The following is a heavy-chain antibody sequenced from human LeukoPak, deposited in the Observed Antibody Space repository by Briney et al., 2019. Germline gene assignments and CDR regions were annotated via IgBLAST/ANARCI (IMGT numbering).Heavy chain of an antibody. D-gene: IGHD6-13*01. V-gene: IGHV3-48*03. Sequence: GGSLRLSCAASGFTFSSYELNWVRQAPGKGLEWVSYISSSGSTIYYADSVKGRFTISRDNAKNSLYLQMNSLRAEDTAVYYCASNSLELAYYFDYWGQGTLVTVSS. CDR3: ASNSLELAYYFDY. CDR1: GFTFSSYE. J-gene: IGHJ4*02. CDR2: ISSSGSTI.